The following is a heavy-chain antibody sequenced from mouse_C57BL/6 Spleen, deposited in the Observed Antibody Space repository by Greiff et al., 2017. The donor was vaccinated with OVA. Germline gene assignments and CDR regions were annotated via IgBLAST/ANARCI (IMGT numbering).Heavy chain of an antibody. Sequence: QVQLQQPGAELVRPGSSVKLSCKASGYTFTSYWMDWVKQRPGQGLEWIGNIYPSDSETHYNQKFKDKATLTVDKSSSTAYMQLSSLTSEDSAVYYCARHYGHDGYAMDYWGQGTSVTVSS. V-gene: IGHV1-61*01. CDR3: ARHYGHDGYAMDY. CDR2: IYPSDSET. CDR1: GYTFTSYW. J-gene: IGHJ4*01. D-gene: IGHD2-2*01.